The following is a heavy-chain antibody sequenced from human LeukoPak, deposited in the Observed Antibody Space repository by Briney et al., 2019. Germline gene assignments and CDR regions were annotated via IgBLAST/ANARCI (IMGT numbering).Heavy chain of an antibody. CDR3: ARGKDYDFWSGYTPYYYYYMDV. CDR1: GGSFSGYY. CDR2: INHSGST. Sequence: SETLSLTCAVYGGSFSGYYWSWIRRPPGKGLEWIGEINHSGSTNYNPSLKSRVTISVDTSKNQFSLKLSSVTAADTAVYYCARGKDYDFWSGYTPYYYYYMDVWGKGTTVTVSS. V-gene: IGHV4-34*01. J-gene: IGHJ6*03. D-gene: IGHD3-3*01.